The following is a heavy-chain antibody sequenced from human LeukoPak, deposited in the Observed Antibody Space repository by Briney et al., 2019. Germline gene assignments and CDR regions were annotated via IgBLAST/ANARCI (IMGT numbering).Heavy chain of an antibody. Sequence: GGSLRLSCTASGFTVSNNYISWVRQAPGKGLEWVAVISYDGSNKYYADSVKGRFTISRDNSKNTLYLQMNSLRAEDTAVYYCAKVGSTSFFTGPLDVWGQGTTVTVSS. CDR3: AKVGSTSFFTGPLDV. CDR2: ISYDGSNK. D-gene: IGHD2-2*02. J-gene: IGHJ6*02. V-gene: IGHV3-30*18. CDR1: GFTVSNNY.